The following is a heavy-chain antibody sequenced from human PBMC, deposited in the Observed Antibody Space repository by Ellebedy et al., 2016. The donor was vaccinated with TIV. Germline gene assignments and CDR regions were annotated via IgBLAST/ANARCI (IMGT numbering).Heavy chain of an antibody. D-gene: IGHD3-22*01. V-gene: IGHV4-30-4*01. CDR1: GGSISSGAYY. CDR3: ARGDSSGYIFDF. CDR2: INYSART. Sequence: SETLSLTXTVSGGSISSGAYYWTWIRQPPGKGLEWIGYINYSARTYYNPSLKSRINISLDTSKNQFSLKLSSVTAADTAVYYCARGDSSGYIFDFWGQGTLVTVSS. J-gene: IGHJ4*02.